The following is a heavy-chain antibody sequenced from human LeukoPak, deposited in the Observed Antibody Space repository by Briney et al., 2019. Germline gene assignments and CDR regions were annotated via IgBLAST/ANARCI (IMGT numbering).Heavy chain of an antibody. D-gene: IGHD1-1*01. V-gene: IGHV3-7*05. CDR1: GFTFSSYW. J-gene: IGHJ4*02. Sequence: WGSLRLSCAASGFTFSSYWMSWVRQAPGKGLEWVANIKQDGSEKYYVDSVKGRFTISRDNAKNSLYLQMNSLRAEDTAVYYCARPMNDLAGDTFDYWGQGTLVTVSS. CDR2: IKQDGSEK. CDR3: ARPMNDLAGDTFDY.